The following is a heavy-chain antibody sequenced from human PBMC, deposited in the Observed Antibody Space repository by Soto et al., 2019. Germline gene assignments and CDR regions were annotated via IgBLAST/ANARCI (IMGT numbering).Heavy chain of an antibody. J-gene: IGHJ4*02. CDR3: ARLRITMIYDFDY. CDR1: GGSVSSGSYY. V-gene: IGHV4-61*01. D-gene: IGHD3-22*01. Sequence: PSETLSLTCAVSGGSVSSGSYYWSWIRQPPGKGLEWIGYIYYSGSTNYNPSLKSRVTISVDTSKNQFSLKLSSVTAADTAVYYCARLRITMIYDFDYWGQGTLVTVSS. CDR2: IYYSGST.